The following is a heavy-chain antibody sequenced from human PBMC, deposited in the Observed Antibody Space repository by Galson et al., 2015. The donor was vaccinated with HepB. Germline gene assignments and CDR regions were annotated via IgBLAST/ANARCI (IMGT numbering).Heavy chain of an antibody. Sequence: SLRLSCAASGFTFSDYYMSWIRQAPGKGLEWVSYISNSGSYTNHAKSVKGRFTISRDNANNSLYLQMNNLRVDDTAVYYCVRGGGSTSWFDAWGQGTLVTVSS. V-gene: IGHV3-11*05. CDR2: ISNSGSYT. CDR3: VRGGGSTSWFDA. CDR1: GFTFSDYY. D-gene: IGHD3-10*01. J-gene: IGHJ5*02.